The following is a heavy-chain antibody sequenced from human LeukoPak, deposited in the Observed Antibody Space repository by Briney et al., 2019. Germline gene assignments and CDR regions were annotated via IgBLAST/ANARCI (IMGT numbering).Heavy chain of an antibody. D-gene: IGHD6-13*01. J-gene: IGHJ4*02. V-gene: IGHV1-2*02. CDR2: INPNSGGT. CDR3: ARVIGSAAAIDY. Sequence: ASVKVSCKASGYTFTGYYMHWVRQAPGQGLEWMGWINPNSGGTNYAQKFRGRVTMTRDTSISTAYMELSRLRSDDTAVYYCARVIGSAAAIDYWGQGTLVTVSS. CDR1: GYTFTGYY.